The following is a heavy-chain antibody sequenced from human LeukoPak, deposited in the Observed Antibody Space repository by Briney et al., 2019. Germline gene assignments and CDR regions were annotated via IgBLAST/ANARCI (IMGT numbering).Heavy chain of an antibody. V-gene: IGHV4-38-2*02. CDR1: GYSISSGYY. CDR2: IYHSGST. J-gene: IGHJ6*04. CDR3: AGGPLPMDV. Sequence: SETLSLTCTVSGYSISSGYYWGWIRQPPGQGLEWIGSIYHSGSTYYNPSLKSRVTISVDTSKNQFSLKLSSVTAADTAVYYCAGGPLPMDVWGKGTTVTVSS.